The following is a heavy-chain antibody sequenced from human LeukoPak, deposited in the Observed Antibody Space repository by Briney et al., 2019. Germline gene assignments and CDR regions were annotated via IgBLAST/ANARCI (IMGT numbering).Heavy chain of an antibody. V-gene: IGHV4-39*01. CDR3: ASPKWLHNGRAFDI. J-gene: IGHJ3*02. D-gene: IGHD3-22*01. Sequence: SETLSLTCTVSGGSISGSSYYWGWIRQPPGKGLEWIGSIYYSGSTYYNPSLKSRVTISVDTSKNQFSLKLSSVTAADTAVYYCASPKWLHNGRAFDIWGQGTMVTVSS. CDR2: IYYSGST. CDR1: GGSISGSSYY.